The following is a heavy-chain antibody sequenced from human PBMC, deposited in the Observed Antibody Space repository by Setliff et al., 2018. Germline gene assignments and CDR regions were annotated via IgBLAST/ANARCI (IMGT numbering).Heavy chain of an antibody. Sequence: GGSLRLSCAASGFTFSSYAMSWVRQAPGKGLEWVSAISGSGGSTYYADSVKGLFTNSRDNSKNTLYLQMNSLRSEDTAVYYCARLNSGWYAKIDYWGQGTLVTVSS. CDR1: GFTFSSYA. V-gene: IGHV3-23*01. CDR3: ARLNSGWYAKIDY. J-gene: IGHJ4*02. CDR2: ISGSGGST. D-gene: IGHD6-19*01.